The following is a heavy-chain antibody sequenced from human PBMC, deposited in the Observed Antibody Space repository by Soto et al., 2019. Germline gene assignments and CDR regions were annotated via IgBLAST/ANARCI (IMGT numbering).Heavy chain of an antibody. D-gene: IGHD3-3*01. J-gene: IGHJ3*02. CDR2: TLYSGRP. CDR3: ARHDFYHRSFDI. CDR1: GGSVGSGAYY. V-gene: IGHV4-61*08. Sequence: SETLSLTCRVTGGSVGSGAYYWSWIRQPPGKGLEWIGYTLYSGRPNYNPSLQSLQSRVTISVDTSRNQFSLRLTSVTAADTALYYCARHDFYHRSFDIWGQGTLVTVSS.